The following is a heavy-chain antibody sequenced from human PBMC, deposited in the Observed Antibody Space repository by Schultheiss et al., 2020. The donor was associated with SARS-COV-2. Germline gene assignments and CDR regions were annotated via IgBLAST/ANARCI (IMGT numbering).Heavy chain of an antibody. CDR3: ARVGSGSYYNPSYYYYYMDV. CDR2: IKQDGSEK. J-gene: IGHJ6*03. D-gene: IGHD3-10*01. CDR1: GFTFSSYW. V-gene: IGHV3-7*04. Sequence: GGSLRLSCSASGFTFSSYWMSWVRQAPGKGLEWVANIKQDGSEKYYVDSVKGRFTISRDNAKNSLYLQMNSLRAEDTAVYYCARVGSGSYYNPSYYYYYMDVWGKGTTVTVSS.